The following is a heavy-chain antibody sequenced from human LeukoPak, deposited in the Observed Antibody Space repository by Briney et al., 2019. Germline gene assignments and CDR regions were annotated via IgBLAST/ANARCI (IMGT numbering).Heavy chain of an antibody. Sequence: PSETLSLTCAVFGGSISSVYWWNWVRQSPGRGLEWIGEIYHGGSTNYNPSLKSRVTISLDKSMSQFSLILNSVTAADTAVYYCARAEVGASRGYYYYYMDVWGKGTTVTVSS. CDR1: GGSISSVYW. CDR2: IYHGGST. J-gene: IGHJ6*03. V-gene: IGHV4-4*02. CDR3: ARAEVGASRGYYYYYMDV. D-gene: IGHD1-26*01.